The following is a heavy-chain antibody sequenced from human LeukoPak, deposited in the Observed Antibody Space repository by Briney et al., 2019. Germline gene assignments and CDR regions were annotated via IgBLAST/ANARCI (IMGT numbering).Heavy chain of an antibody. CDR2: IYYGGST. V-gene: IGHV4-59*11. CDR3: ARGRAFDI. CDR1: GGSISTHY. J-gene: IGHJ3*02. Sequence: SETLSLTCSVSGGSISTHYWSWIRQPPGKGLEWIGYIYYGGSTNYNPSLKSRVTISVDTSKNQFSLKLRSVTAADTAVYYCARGRAFDIWGQGTMVTVSS.